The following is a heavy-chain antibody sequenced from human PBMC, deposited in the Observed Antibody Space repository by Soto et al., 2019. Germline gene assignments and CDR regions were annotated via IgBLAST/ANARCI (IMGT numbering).Heavy chain of an antibody. Sequence: QVQLQESGPGLVKPSETLSLTCTVSGGSISRYYWSWIRQPPGKGLEWIGYMYNTGRTVYNPSFKSRVTLSVDTSKNQFSLQLDSVTAADTAVYYCARDLWGYCGTDCYPLDVWGQGTTVTVSS. CDR2: MYNTGRT. CDR1: GGSISRYY. V-gene: IGHV4-59*01. J-gene: IGHJ6*02. CDR3: ARDLWGYCGTDCYPLDV. D-gene: IGHD2-21*02.